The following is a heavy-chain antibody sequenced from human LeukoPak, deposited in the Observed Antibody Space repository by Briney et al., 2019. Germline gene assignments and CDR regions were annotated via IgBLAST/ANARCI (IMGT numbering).Heavy chain of an antibody. CDR3: TRDSTIDTMTNDH. J-gene: IGHJ4*02. D-gene: IGHD3-22*01. CDR2: IRSKAYGGTT. CDR1: GFTFGDYA. V-gene: IGHV3-49*04. Sequence: PGGSLRLSCTASGFTFGDYAMSWVRQAPGKGLEWVGFIRSKAYGGTTEYAASVKGRFTISRDDSKSIAYLQMNSLKTEDTAVYYCTRDSTIDTMTNDHWGQGTLVTVSS.